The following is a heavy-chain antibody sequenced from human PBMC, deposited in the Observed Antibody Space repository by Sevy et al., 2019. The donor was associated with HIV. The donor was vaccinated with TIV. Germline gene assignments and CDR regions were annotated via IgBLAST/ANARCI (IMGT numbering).Heavy chain of an antibody. CDR1: GGSFSGYY. J-gene: IGHJ4*02. V-gene: IGHV4-34*01. CDR3: ARGPSLTSIPFDY. Sequence: SETLSLTCAVYGGSFSGYYWSWIRQPPGKGLEWIGEINHSGSTNYNPSLKSRVTISVDTSKNQFSLKLSSVTAADTAVYYCARGPSLTSIPFDYWGQGTLVTVSS. CDR2: INHSGST. D-gene: IGHD2-2*01.